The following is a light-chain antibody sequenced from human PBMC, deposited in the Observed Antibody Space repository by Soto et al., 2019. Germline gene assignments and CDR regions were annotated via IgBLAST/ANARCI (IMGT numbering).Light chain of an antibody. V-gene: IGKV4-1*01. Sequence: DIEMTQSPDSLAVSLGERATINCRSSQSVLYTSNSNNYLAWYQQKPGQTPKLLIHWASTRESGVPDRFSGSGSATDFTLTIYSLQAEDVAVYYCQQYYTTPPTFGQGTKVELK. J-gene: IGKJ1*01. CDR3: QQYYTTPPT. CDR1: QSVLYTSNSNNY. CDR2: WAS.